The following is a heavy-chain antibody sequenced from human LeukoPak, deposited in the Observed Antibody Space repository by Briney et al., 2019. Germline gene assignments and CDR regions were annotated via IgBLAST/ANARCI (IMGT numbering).Heavy chain of an antibody. J-gene: IGHJ4*02. CDR3: ATQYCSGGSCHGGFDY. Sequence: PGGSLRLSCAASGFTFNAYSMNWVRQGPGKGLEWASYISSSGSTIYYADSVKGRFTISRDNAKNSLYLQMNSLRAEDTAVYYCATQYCSGGSCHGGFDYWGQGTLVTVSS. CDR1: GFTFNAYS. D-gene: IGHD2-15*01. V-gene: IGHV3-11*01. CDR2: ISSSGSTI.